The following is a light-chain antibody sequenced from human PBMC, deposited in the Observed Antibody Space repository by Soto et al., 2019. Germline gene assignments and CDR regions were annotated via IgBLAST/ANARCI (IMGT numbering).Light chain of an antibody. CDR1: SSDVGSYNL. CDR2: EVS. V-gene: IGLV2-23*02. Sequence: QSALTQPASVSGSPGQSITISCTGTSSDVGSYNLVSWYQQHPGKAPKRMIYEVSKRPSGVSNRFSGSKSGNTASLTISGLQAEDEADYYCCSYAGSSILFGGGTKLTVL. J-gene: IGLJ2*01. CDR3: CSYAGSSIL.